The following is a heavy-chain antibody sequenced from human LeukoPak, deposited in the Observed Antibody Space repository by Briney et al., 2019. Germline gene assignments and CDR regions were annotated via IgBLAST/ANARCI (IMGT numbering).Heavy chain of an antibody. CDR2: ISAYNGNT. CDR3: ARGSYYDSSGYYYFDY. CDR1: GYTFTSYG. D-gene: IGHD3-22*01. J-gene: IGHJ4*02. V-gene: IGHV1-18*01. Sequence: APVKVSCKASGYTFTSYGISWVRQAPGQGLEWMGWISAYNGNTNYAQKLQGRVTMTTDTSTSTAYMELRSLRSDDTAVYYCARGSYYDSSGYYYFDYWGQGTLVTVSS.